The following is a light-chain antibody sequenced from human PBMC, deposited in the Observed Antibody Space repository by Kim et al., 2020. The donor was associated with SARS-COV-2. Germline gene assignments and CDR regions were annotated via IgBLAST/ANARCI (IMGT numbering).Light chain of an antibody. V-gene: IGLV3-21*04. J-gene: IGLJ2*01. CDR2: YDS. CDR3: QVWDSSSDHVV. Sequence: SYELTQPPSVSVAPGKTARITCGGNNIGSKTVHWYQQKPGQAPVLVIYYDSDRPSGIPERFSGSKSGNTATLTISRVEAGDEADYYFQVWDSSSDHVVFGGGTQLTVL. CDR1: NIGSKT.